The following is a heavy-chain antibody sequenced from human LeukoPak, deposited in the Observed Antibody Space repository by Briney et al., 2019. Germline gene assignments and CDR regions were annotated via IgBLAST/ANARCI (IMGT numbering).Heavy chain of an antibody. V-gene: IGHV3-72*01. CDR2: NRNKANSYTT. D-gene: IGHD3-16*01. CDR3: CVMSPSGGVDYFDF. CDR1: GFSFSDHY. J-gene: IGHJ4*02. Sequence: PGGSLGLSCAPSGFSFSDHYMDWVRPPPGKGLEWVGRNRNKANSYTTDYAASVKGRFTVSRDASKNSLYLQMNSLKTEDTAVYYCCVMSPSGGVDYFDFWGQGTLVTVSS.